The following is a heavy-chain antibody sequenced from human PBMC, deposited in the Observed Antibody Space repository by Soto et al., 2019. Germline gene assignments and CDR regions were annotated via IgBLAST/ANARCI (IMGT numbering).Heavy chain of an antibody. J-gene: IGHJ4*02. D-gene: IGHD3-10*01. CDR2: IGSSGDKK. CDR3: ARDHFANGFGEFDY. CDR1: GFIFSTYT. V-gene: IGHV3-21*04. Sequence: PGGSLRLSCAASGFIFSTYTMNWVRQAPGKGLEWISAIGSSGDKKYYADSVKGRFTVSRDNVANSLYLGMNSLRAEDTAVYYCARDHFANGFGEFDYWGRGTLVTVSS.